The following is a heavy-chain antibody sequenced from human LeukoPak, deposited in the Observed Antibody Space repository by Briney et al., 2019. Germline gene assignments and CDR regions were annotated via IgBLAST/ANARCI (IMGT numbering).Heavy chain of an antibody. CDR2: ISSSSYI. Sequence: GGSLRLSCAASGFTFSSYSMNWVRQAPGKGLEWVSSISSSSYIYYADSVKGRFTISRDNAKNSLYLQMNSLRAEDTAVYYCARVATTRGPAHYFDYWGQGTLVTVSS. D-gene: IGHD4-17*01. J-gene: IGHJ4*02. V-gene: IGHV3-21*01. CDR1: GFTFSSYS. CDR3: ARVATTRGPAHYFDY.